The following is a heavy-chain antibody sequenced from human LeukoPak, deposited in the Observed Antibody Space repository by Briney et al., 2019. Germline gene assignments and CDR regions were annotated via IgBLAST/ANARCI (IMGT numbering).Heavy chain of an antibody. Sequence: ASVKVSCKASGYTFTSYYMHWVRQAPGQGLEWMGIINPSGGSTSYAQKFQGRVTMTRDTPTSTVYMELSSLRSEDTAVYYCARAMSSGYYPYYFDYWGQGTLVTVSS. D-gene: IGHD3-22*01. CDR2: INPSGGST. CDR1: GYTFTSYY. J-gene: IGHJ4*02. CDR3: ARAMSSGYYPYYFDY. V-gene: IGHV1-46*01.